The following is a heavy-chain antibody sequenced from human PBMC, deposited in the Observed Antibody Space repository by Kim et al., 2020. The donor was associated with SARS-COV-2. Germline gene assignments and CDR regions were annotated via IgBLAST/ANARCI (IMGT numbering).Heavy chain of an antibody. CDR1: GYTFTGYY. V-gene: IGHV1-2*06. Sequence: ASVKVSCKASGYTFTGYYMHWVRQAPGQGLEWMGRINPNSGGTNYAQKFQGRVTMTRDTSISTAYMELSRLRSDDTAVYYCARGTTPISSSWGAWGQGTLVTVSS. CDR3: ARGTTPISSSWGA. D-gene: IGHD6-13*01. J-gene: IGHJ5*02. CDR2: INPNSGGT.